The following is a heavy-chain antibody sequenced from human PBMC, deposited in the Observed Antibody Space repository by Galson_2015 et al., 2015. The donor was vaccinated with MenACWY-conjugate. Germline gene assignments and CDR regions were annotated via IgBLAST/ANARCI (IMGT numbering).Heavy chain of an antibody. J-gene: IGHJ5*01. CDR3: ARLGARLGRITNCYSCDWFDL. Sequence: ETLSLTCSVSGGSISSYYWSWIRQPPGQGLEYIGYIYNSEGINYNPSLKSRATMLVDTSKNLFSLKLSSVTAADTAVYYCARLGARLGRITNCYSCDWFDLWGQGTLVTVSS. CDR1: GGSISSYY. V-gene: IGHV4-59*08. CDR2: IYNSEGI. D-gene: IGHD2-2*01.